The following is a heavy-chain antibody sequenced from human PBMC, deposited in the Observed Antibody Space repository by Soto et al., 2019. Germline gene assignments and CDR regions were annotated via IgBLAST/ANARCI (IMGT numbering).Heavy chain of an antibody. D-gene: IGHD2-15*01. J-gene: IGHJ4*02. CDR3: AKDGRHCSGGSCPQGH. CDR2: INPISGGT. V-gene: IGHV1-2*02. Sequence: ASVKVSCKTSGYTFTGHHIHWVRQAPGQGLEWMGWINPISGGTKYREKFQGRVSITRDKSSSTAYMEPSSLTSDDSAVYYCAKDGRHCSGGSCPQGHWGQGTLVTVSS. CDR1: GYTFTGHH.